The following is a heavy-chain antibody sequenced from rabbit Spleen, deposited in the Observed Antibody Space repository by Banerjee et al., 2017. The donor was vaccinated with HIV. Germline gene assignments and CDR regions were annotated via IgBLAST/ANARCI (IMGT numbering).Heavy chain of an antibody. CDR3: ARSVDNISGYDGYDL. V-gene: IGHV1S40*01. D-gene: IGHD1-1*01. CDR1: GFSFSKYFY. Sequence: QSLEESGGDLVKPGASLTLTCTASGFSFSKYFYMCWVRQAPGKGLEWIACIYVGSAGSIDYANGAKCRFTISNTSSTTVTLQRTSLTAADTATYFCARSVDNISGYDGYDLWCQGTLVTV. CDR2: IYVGSAGSI. J-gene: IGHJ4*01.